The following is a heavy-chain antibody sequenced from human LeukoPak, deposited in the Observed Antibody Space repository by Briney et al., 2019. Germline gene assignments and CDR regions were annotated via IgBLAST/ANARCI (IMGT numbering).Heavy chain of an antibody. V-gene: IGHV4-59*01. J-gene: IGHJ5*02. CDR2: IYHSGNT. D-gene: IGHD6-6*01. CDR1: GGSISSCY. CDR3: ARHSSSSRGWFDP. Sequence: PSETLSLTCTVSGGSISSCYWTWIRQPPGKGLEWIGYIYHSGNTNYNPSLKSRVTISVDTSKNQFSLKVSSVTAADTAVYYCARHSSSSRGWFDPWGQGTLVTVSS.